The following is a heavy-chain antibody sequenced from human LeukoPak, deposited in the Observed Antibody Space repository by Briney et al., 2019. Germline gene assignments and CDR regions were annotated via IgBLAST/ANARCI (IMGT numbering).Heavy chain of an antibody. CDR2: IYSSGST. J-gene: IGHJ3*02. V-gene: IGHV4-61*02. CDR3: ARESDSSGYYTAFDI. Sequence: SETLSLTCTVSGGSISGGGYYWSWIRQPAGKGLEWIGRIYSSGSTNYNPSLKSRVTISVDTSKNQFSLKLTSVTAADTAVYYCARESDSSGYYTAFDIWGQGTMVTVSS. CDR1: GGSISGGGYY. D-gene: IGHD3-22*01.